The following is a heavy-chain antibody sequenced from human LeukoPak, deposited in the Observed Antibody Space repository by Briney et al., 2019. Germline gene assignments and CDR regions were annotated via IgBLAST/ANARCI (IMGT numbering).Heavy chain of an antibody. Sequence: WASVKVSCKASGYTFTSYGISWVRQAPGQGLEWMGRIIPILGIANYAQKFQGRVTITADKSTSTAYMELSSLRSEDTAVYYCARDRRVRYSSSWYALGDYWGQGTLVTVSS. V-gene: IGHV1-69*04. D-gene: IGHD6-13*01. CDR1: GYTFTSYG. CDR2: IIPILGIA. CDR3: ARDRRVRYSSSWYALGDY. J-gene: IGHJ4*02.